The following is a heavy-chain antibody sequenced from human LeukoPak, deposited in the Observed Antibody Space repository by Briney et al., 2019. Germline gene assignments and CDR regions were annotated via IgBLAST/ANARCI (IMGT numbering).Heavy chain of an antibody. CDR3: ARSPVLYSSGYYLWYFDY. CDR2: IYYSGNT. CDR1: GGSISSYY. D-gene: IGHD3-22*01. J-gene: IGHJ4*02. V-gene: IGHV4-59*01. Sequence: PSETLSLTCTVSGGSISSYYWSWIRQPPGKGLEWIGYIYYSGNTNYNPSLKSRVTISVDTSKNQFSLKLSSVTAADTAVYYCARSPVLYSSGYYLWYFDYWGQGTLVTVSS.